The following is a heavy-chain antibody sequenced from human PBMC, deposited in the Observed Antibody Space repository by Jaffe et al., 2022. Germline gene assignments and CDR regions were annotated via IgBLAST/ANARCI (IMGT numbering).Heavy chain of an antibody. D-gene: IGHD3-16*01. V-gene: IGHV4-61*02. CDR1: GGSISSGSYY. Sequence: QVQLQESGPGLVKPSQTLSLTCTVSGGSISSGSYYWSWIRQPAGKGLEWIGRIYTSGSTNYNPSLKSRVTISVDTSKNQFSLKLSSVTAADTAVYYCARDGGDRYYYYYYMDVWGKGTTVTVSS. CDR3: ARDGGDRYYYYYYMDV. CDR2: IYTSGST. J-gene: IGHJ6*03.